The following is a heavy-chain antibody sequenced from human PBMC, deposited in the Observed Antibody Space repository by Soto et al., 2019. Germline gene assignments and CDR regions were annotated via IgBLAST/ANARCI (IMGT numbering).Heavy chain of an antibody. CDR1: GYTFTSYG. Sequence: QVQLVQSGAEVKKPGASVKVSCKASGYTFTSYGISWVRQAPGQGLEWMGWISAYNGNTNYAQKLQGRGTMTTDTPXSXRYIELRSLRSDDTAVYYCARDGAVDSTPCYYGMDVWGQGTTVTVSS. V-gene: IGHV1-18*01. D-gene: IGHD5-12*01. CDR3: ARDGAVDSTPCYYGMDV. J-gene: IGHJ6*02. CDR2: ISAYNGNT.